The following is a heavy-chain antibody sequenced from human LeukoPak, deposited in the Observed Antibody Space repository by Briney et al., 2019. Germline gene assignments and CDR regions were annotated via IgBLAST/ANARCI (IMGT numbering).Heavy chain of an antibody. CDR2: ISGSGGST. V-gene: IGHV3-23*01. D-gene: IGHD3-10*01. J-gene: IGHJ3*02. Sequence: GGSLRLSCAASGFTFSSYAMSWVRQAPGKGLEWDSAISGSGGSTYYADSVKGRFTISRDNSKNTLYLQMNSLRAEDTAVYYCAKFRGSGGEYDAFDIWGQGTMVTVSS. CDR3: AKFRGSGGEYDAFDI. CDR1: GFTFSSYA.